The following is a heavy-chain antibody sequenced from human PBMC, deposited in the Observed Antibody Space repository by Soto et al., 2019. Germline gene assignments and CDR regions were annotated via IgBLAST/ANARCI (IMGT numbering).Heavy chain of an antibody. CDR3: AKGAPSYYYDSSGYPNSFDY. CDR2: ISYDGSNK. J-gene: IGHJ4*02. Sequence: GGSLRLSCAASGFTFSSYGMHWVRQAPGKGLEWVAVISYDGSNKYYADSVKGRFTISRDNSKNTLYLQMNSLRAEDTAVYYCAKGAPSYYYDSSGYPNSFDYWGQGTLVTVSS. CDR1: GFTFSSYG. V-gene: IGHV3-30*18. D-gene: IGHD3-22*01.